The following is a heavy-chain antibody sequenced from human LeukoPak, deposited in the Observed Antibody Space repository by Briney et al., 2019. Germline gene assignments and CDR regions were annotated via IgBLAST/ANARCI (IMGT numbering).Heavy chain of an antibody. J-gene: IGHJ5*02. CDR2: ISSSGSTI. CDR3: ARRGWLGYCSSTSCPRWFDP. D-gene: IGHD2-2*01. Sequence: GGSLRLSCAASGFTFSSYEMNWARQAPGKGLEWVSYISSSGSTIYYADSVKGRFTISRDNAKNSLYLQMNSLRAEDTAVYYCARRGWLGYCSSTSCPRWFDPWGQGTLVTVSS. CDR1: GFTFSSYE. V-gene: IGHV3-48*03.